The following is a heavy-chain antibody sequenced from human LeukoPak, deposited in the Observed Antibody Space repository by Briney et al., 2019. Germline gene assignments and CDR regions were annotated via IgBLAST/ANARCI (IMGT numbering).Heavy chain of an antibody. D-gene: IGHD2-2*01. CDR2: ISYDGRNR. Sequence: PGRSLRLSCAASGFDFNYSGMHWVRQAPGKGLEWVALISYDGRNRDYAASVKGRFTISRDNSKNTLYLQMNSLRAEDTAVYYCAKDVAYCSSTSCRYYYYYYMDVWGKGTTVTVSS. J-gene: IGHJ6*03. CDR3: AKDVAYCSSTSCRYYYYYYMDV. V-gene: IGHV3-30*18. CDR1: GFDFNYSG.